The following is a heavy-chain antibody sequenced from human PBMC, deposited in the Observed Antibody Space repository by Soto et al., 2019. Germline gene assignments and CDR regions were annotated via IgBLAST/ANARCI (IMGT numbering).Heavy chain of an antibody. CDR2: IYHSGNT. Sequence: PSETLSLTCAVSGGYIISSNWWSSVRQPPGKGLEWIGEIYHSGNTNYNPSLKSRVTMAVDTSKNQFSLKLSSVTAADTAVYYCARSNRITMVRGVIGRWFDPWGQGTLVTVS. CDR1: GGYIISSNW. V-gene: IGHV4-4*02. D-gene: IGHD3-10*01. J-gene: IGHJ5*02. CDR3: ARSNRITMVRGVIGRWFDP.